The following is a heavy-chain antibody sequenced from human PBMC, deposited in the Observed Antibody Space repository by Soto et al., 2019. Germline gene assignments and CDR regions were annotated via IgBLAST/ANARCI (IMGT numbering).Heavy chain of an antibody. Sequence: ASVKVSCKASGYTFTSYGISWVRQAPGQGLERMGWISAYNGNTNYAQKLQGRVTMTTDTSTSTAYMELRSLRSDDTAVYYCARVEWLGNWFDPWGQGTLVTVSS. CDR1: GYTFTSYG. J-gene: IGHJ5*02. CDR2: ISAYNGNT. CDR3: ARVEWLGNWFDP. V-gene: IGHV1-18*01. D-gene: IGHD6-19*01.